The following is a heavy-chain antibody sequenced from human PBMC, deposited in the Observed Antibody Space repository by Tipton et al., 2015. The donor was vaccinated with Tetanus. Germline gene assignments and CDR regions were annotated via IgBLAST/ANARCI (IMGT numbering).Heavy chain of an antibody. J-gene: IGHJ4*02. D-gene: IGHD2-15*01. CDR2: VYHTGST. CDR3: ARGHLRGIVVAVFDY. Sequence: TLSLTCAVSGGSISSGGYSWNWIRQPPGKGLEWIGYVYHTGSTYYKPSLKSRVTMSVDRSMNQFSLNLNSVTAADTAVYYCARGHLRGIVVAVFDYWGQGTLVSVSS. CDR1: GGSISSGGYS. V-gene: IGHV4-30-2*01.